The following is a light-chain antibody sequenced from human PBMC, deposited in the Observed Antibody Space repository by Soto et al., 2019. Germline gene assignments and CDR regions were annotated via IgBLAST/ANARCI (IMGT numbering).Light chain of an antibody. V-gene: IGLV2-14*01. Sequence: QSGLAQPASVSGSPGQSITISCTGTSSDIGRYNYVSWYQQYPGKAPKFMIYDVSNRPSGVSNRFSGSKSGNTASLTISGLQAEDEADYYCSSYISSSTYVFGTGTKVTV. CDR3: SSYISSSTYV. CDR2: DVS. CDR1: SSDIGRYNY. J-gene: IGLJ1*01.